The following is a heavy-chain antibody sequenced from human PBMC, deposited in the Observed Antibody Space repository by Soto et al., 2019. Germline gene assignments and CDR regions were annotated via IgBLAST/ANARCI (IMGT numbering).Heavy chain of an antibody. J-gene: IGHJ6*02. V-gene: IGHV3-30*03. CDR3: AGGGQLPYYYYGMDV. CDR2: ISYDGSNK. Sequence: GSLRLSCAASGFTFSSYGMHWVRQAPGKGLEWVAVISYDGSNKYYADSVKGRFTISRDNSKNTLYLQMNSLRAEDTAVYYWAGGGQLPYYYYGMDVWGQGTTVTVSS. D-gene: IGHD2-2*01. CDR1: GFTFSSYG.